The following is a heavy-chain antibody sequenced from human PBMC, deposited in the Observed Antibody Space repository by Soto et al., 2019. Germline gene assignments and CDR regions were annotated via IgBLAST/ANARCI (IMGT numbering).Heavy chain of an antibody. Sequence: PSETLSLTCAVSGDSINISHWWNWVRQPPGKGLEWIGQISHSGSTNYNPSLTSRVNKSVDKSKNHFSLKLTSVTAADTAVYYCARGRSFRLVGVPLDSWGQGTLVTVSS. D-gene: IGHD3-16*02. V-gene: IGHV4-4*02. CDR2: ISHSGST. J-gene: IGHJ4*02. CDR1: GDSINISHW. CDR3: ARGRSFRLVGVPLDS.